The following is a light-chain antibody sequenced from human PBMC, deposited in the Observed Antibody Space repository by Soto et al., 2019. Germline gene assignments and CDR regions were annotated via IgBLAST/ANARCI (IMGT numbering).Light chain of an antibody. V-gene: IGKV3-15*01. J-gene: IGKJ2*01. CDR1: ETISAD. Sequence: ISMTQSPPTLSVSPGGRVTLSCEASETISADLAWYHHRPGQAPRLLIYAASTRAAGVPDRFSGSGSGTDFTLAIANLQPEDFGLYYWQHYHNFPRTFGQGTKLEIK. CDR2: AAS. CDR3: QHYHNFPRT.